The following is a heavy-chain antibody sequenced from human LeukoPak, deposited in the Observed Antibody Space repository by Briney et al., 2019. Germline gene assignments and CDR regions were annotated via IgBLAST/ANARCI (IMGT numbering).Heavy chain of an antibody. Sequence: PGGSLRLSCAASGFTFSSHAMHWVRQAPGKGLEWVAVISYDGSNKYYADSVKGRFTISRDNSKNTLYLQMNSLRAEDTAVYYCARGSIAAAGSSKGYMDVWGKGTTVTVSS. V-gene: IGHV3-30-3*01. D-gene: IGHD6-13*01. CDR1: GFTFSSHA. CDR3: ARGSIAAAGSSKGYMDV. J-gene: IGHJ6*03. CDR2: ISYDGSNK.